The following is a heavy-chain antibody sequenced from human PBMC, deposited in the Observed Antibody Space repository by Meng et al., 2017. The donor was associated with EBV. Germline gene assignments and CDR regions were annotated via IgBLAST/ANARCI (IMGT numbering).Heavy chain of an antibody. Sequence: QVELVLSGAGVKKPGASVKSSCQASGYTFTSYGISWVRQAPGQGLEWMGWISAYNGNTNYAQKLQGRVTMTTDTSTSTAYMELRSLRSDDTAVYYCARETSGYDFNWFDPWSQGTLVTVSS. CDR1: GYTFTSYG. CDR3: ARETSGYDFNWFDP. V-gene: IGHV1-18*01. D-gene: IGHD5-12*01. CDR2: ISAYNGNT. J-gene: IGHJ5*02.